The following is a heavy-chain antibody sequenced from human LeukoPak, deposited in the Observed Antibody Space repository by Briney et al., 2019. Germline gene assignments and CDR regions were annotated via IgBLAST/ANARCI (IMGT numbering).Heavy chain of an antibody. J-gene: IGHJ5*02. V-gene: IGHV3-7*01. CDR2: IKQDGSGK. Sequence: PGGSLRLSCAASGFTVSSNYMSWVRQAPGKGLEWVANIKQDGSGKYYVDSVKGRFTISRDNAKNSLYLQMNSLRAEDTAVYYCARPKIVVAGNLWGQGTLVTVSS. D-gene: IGHD6-19*01. CDR3: ARPKIVVAGNL. CDR1: GFTVSSNY.